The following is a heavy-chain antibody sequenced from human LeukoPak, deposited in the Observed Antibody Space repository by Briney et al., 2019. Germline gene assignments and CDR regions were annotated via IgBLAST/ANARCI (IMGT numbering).Heavy chain of an antibody. CDR2: IYYSGST. V-gene: IGHV4-59*01. CDR3: ARGFEWGMATFFAFDI. Sequence: PSETLSLTCTVSGGSISSYYWSWIRQPPGKGLEWIGYIYYSGSTNYNPSLKSRVTISVDTSKNQFSLKLSSVTAADTAVYYCARGFEWGMATFFAFDIWGQGTMVTVSS. CDR1: GGSISSYY. J-gene: IGHJ3*02. D-gene: IGHD5-12*01.